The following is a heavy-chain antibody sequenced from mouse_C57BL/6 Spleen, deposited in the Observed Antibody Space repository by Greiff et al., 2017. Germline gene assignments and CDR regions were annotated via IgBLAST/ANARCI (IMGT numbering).Heavy chain of an antibody. CDR1: GYTFTSYW. V-gene: IGHV1-64*01. J-gene: IGHJ2*01. CDR2: IHPNSGST. CDR3: AREGCYSNCGGY. D-gene: IGHD2-5*01. Sequence: QVQLQQPGAELVKPGASVKLSCKASGYTFTSYWMHWVKQRPGQGLEWIGMIHPNSGSTNYNEKFKSKATLTVDKSSSTAYMQLSSLTSEDSAVYYCAREGCYSNCGGYWGQGTTLTVSS.